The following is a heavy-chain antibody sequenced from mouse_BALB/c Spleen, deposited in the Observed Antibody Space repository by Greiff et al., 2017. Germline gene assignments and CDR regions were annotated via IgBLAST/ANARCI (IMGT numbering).Heavy chain of an antibody. CDR1: GFSLTSYG. Sequence: VQLKESGPGLVAPSQSLSITCTVSGFSLTSYGVHWVRQPPGKGLEWLGVIWAGGSTNYNSALMSRLSISKDNSKSQVFLKMNSLQTDDTAMYYCARESYGYDGGSYAMDYWGQGTSVTVSS. CDR2: IWAGGST. CDR3: ARESYGYDGGSYAMDY. J-gene: IGHJ4*01. D-gene: IGHD2-2*01. V-gene: IGHV2-9*02.